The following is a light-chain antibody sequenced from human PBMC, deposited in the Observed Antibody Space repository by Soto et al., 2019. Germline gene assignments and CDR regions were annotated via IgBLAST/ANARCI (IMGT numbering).Light chain of an antibody. CDR2: DVS. Sequence: QAASVSGSPGQSITISCTGTSSDVGNYNYVSWYQQHPGKAPKLMIHDVSNRPSGVSNRFSGSKSGNTASLTISGLQAEDEADYYCSSYTSSSTYVFGTGTKVTVL. CDR3: SSYTSSSTYV. V-gene: IGLV2-14*01. J-gene: IGLJ1*01. CDR1: SSDVGNYNY.